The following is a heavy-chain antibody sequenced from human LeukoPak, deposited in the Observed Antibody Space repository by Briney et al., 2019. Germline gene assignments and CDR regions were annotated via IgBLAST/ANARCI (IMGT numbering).Heavy chain of an antibody. CDR1: GGSISSGSYY. V-gene: IGHV4-61*10. J-gene: IGHJ4*02. D-gene: IGHD1-26*01. Sequence: SETLSLTCTVSGGSISSGSYYWSWIRQPAGKGLEWIGEINHSGSTNYNPSLKSRVTISVDTSKNQFSLKLSSVTAADTAVYYCARRGNRYSGSYYVFDYWGQGTLATVSS. CDR3: ARRGNRYSGSYYVFDY. CDR2: INHSGST.